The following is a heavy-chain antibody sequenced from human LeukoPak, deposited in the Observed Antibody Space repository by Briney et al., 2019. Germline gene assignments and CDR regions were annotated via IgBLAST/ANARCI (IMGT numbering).Heavy chain of an antibody. J-gene: IGHJ3*01. D-gene: IGHD3-22*01. V-gene: IGHV4-59*01. Sequence: SETLSLTCSVSGGSISSYYWSWIRQPPGKGLECIGDIYYRGTTNYNPSLRSRATISLDKSNSQFSLKLSSVTAADTAVYYCTRFDTVGYYYGFDLWGQGTMVTVSS. CDR2: IYYRGTT. CDR3: TRFDTVGYYYGFDL. CDR1: GGSISSYY.